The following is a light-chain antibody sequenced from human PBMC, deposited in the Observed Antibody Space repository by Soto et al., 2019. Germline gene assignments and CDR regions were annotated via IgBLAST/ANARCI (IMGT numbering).Light chain of an antibody. Sequence: EVVMTQSPATLSVSPGEGATLSCRASQSVTSNYLAGYQQKPGKAPRLLIHGISNRATGVPDRFSGSGSGTDFTLTISRLEPEDFAVYYCQQYTAWPLTFGQGTKVEVK. CDR3: QQYTAWPLT. CDR2: GIS. CDR1: QSVTSNY. J-gene: IGKJ1*01. V-gene: IGKV3-20*01.